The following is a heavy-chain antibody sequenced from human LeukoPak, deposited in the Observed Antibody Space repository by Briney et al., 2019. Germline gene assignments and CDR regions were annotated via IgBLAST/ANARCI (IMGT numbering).Heavy chain of an antibody. CDR1: GFTVSSNY. Sequence: PGGSLRLSCAASGFTVSSNYMSWVRQAPGKGLEWVAVISYDGSNKYYADSVKGRFTISRDNSKNTLYLQMNSLRAEDTAVYYCARVAGISPFDYWGQGTLVTVSS. V-gene: IGHV3-30-3*01. CDR2: ISYDGSNK. D-gene: IGHD6-13*01. J-gene: IGHJ4*02. CDR3: ARVAGISPFDY.